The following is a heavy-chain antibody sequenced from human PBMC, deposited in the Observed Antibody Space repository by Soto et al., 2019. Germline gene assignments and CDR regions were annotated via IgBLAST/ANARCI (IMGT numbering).Heavy chain of an antibody. Sequence: GASVKVSCKASGYTFTSYALHWVRQAPGQRLEWMGWINAGYGNTEYSQRFQGRVTITRDTSASTAYMELSSLRSEDTAVYYCARSLVGYFDYWGQGTLVTVSS. D-gene: IGHD1-26*01. J-gene: IGHJ4*02. CDR3: ARSLVGYFDY. V-gene: IGHV1-3*01. CDR2: INAGYGNT. CDR1: GYTFTSYA.